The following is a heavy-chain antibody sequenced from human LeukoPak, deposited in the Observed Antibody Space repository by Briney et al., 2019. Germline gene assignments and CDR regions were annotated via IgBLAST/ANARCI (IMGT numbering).Heavy chain of an antibody. CDR1: GGSISSSFD. V-gene: IGHV4-39*01. CDR2: VYYSGGT. Sequence: SETPSDTRTVSGGSISSSFDWGWIRQPPGKGLEWIGSVYYSGGTYYNPSLQSRVTISVDTSKNHFSLNLNSVTAADTAVYYCARHRTSGQAAPRLRVSDYWARGTVVTVSS. CDR3: ARHRTSGQAAPRLRVSDY. D-gene: IGHD1-1*01. J-gene: IGHJ4*02.